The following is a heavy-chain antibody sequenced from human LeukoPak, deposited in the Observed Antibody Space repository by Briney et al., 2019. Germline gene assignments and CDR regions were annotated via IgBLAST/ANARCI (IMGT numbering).Heavy chain of an antibody. CDR2: IYSGGST. D-gene: IGHD3-9*01. V-gene: IGHV3-66*01. CDR1: GFTVSSNY. J-gene: IGHJ5*02. Sequence: GGSLRLSCAASGFTVSSNYMSWVRQAPGKGLEWVSVIYSGGSTYYADSVKGRFTISRDNSKNTLFLQMNSLRAEDTAVYYCAKDLIATGFSTWFDPWGQGTLVTVSS. CDR3: AKDLIATGFSTWFDP.